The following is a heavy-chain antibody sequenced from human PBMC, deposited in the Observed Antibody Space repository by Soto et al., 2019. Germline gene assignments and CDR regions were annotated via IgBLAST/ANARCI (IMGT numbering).Heavy chain of an antibody. V-gene: IGHV4-59*08. CDR1: GGSISSYY. J-gene: IGHJ4*02. CDR2: IYYSGST. Sequence: ASETLSLTCTVSGGSISSYYWSWFRQPPGKGLEWIGYIYYSGSTNYNPSLKSRVTISVDTSKNQFSLKLSSVTAADTAVYYCARRYSSGFDYWGQGTLVTVSS. CDR3: ARRYSSGFDY. D-gene: IGHD6-19*01.